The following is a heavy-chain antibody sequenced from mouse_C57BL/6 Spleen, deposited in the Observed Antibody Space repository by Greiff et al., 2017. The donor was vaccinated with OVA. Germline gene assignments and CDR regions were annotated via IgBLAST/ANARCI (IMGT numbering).Heavy chain of an antibody. J-gene: IGHJ1*03. D-gene: IGHD1-1*01. Sequence: QVQLQQPGAELVKPGASVKLSCKASGYTFTSYWMHWVKQRPGQGLEWIGMIHPNSGSTNYNEKFKNKATLTVDKSSSTAYMQLSSLTSEDSAVYYCARLTTVESHWYLDVWGTGTTVTVSS. CDR1: GYTFTSYW. CDR3: ARLTTVESHWYLDV. V-gene: IGHV1-64*01. CDR2: IHPNSGST.